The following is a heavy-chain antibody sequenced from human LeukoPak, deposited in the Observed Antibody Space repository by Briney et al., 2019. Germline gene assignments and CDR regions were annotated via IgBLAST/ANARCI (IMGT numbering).Heavy chain of an antibody. Sequence: GSLRLSCAASGFTFSSYAMGWVRQAPGKGLEWVSAISSSGGNTYYADSVKGRFTISRDNSKNTLYLQMNSLRAEDTAVYYCAKGPRDTSGYYYWYFDLWGRGTLVTVSS. D-gene: IGHD3-22*01. CDR2: ISSSGGNT. V-gene: IGHV3-23*01. CDR1: GFTFSSYA. J-gene: IGHJ2*01. CDR3: AKGPRDTSGYYYWYFDL.